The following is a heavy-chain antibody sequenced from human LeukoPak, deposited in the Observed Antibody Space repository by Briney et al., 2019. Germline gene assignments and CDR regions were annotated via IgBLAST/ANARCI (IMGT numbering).Heavy chain of an antibody. V-gene: IGHV3-7*01. CDR2: IKQDGSEK. CDR3: ARDREGRAARPDAFDI. J-gene: IGHJ3*02. Sequence: GGSLRLSCAASGFTFSSYWMSWVRQAPGKGLEWVANIKQDGSEKYYVDSVKGRFTISRDNAKNSLYLQMNSLRAEDTAVYYCARDREGRAARPDAFDIWGQGTMVTVSS. D-gene: IGHD6-6*01. CDR1: GFTFSSYW.